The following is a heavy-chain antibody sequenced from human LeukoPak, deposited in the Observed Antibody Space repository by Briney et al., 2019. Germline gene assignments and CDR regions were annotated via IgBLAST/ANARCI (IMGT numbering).Heavy chain of an antibody. CDR3: ARSLVSSWHYIDY. Sequence: PGGSLRLSCAASGFTFSTDSMTWVPQAPGKGLEWFSSISPPSGDIYYADSVKGRFTISRDNAKNSLYLQMNSLRAEDTAVYYCARSLVSSWHYIDYWGQGTLVTVSS. CDR1: GFTFSTDS. J-gene: IGHJ4*02. CDR2: ISPPSGDI. V-gene: IGHV3-21*01. D-gene: IGHD6-13*01.